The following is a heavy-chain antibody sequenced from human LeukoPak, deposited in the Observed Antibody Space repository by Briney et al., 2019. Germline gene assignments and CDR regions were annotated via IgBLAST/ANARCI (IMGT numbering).Heavy chain of an antibody. CDR3: ARDQSAAAGHWFDP. CDR1: DDSISIYY. V-gene: IGHV4-59*12. Sequence: PSETLSLTCSVSDDSISIYYWSWIRQPPGKGLEWIGYIDHTGSTNYNPSLNSRVTISVDTSKNQFSLKLSSVTAADTAMYYCARDQSAAAGHWFDPWGQGTLVTVSS. D-gene: IGHD6-13*01. CDR2: IDHTGST. J-gene: IGHJ5*02.